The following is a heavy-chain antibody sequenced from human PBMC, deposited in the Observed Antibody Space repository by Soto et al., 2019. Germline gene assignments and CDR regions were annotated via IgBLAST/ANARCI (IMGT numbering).Heavy chain of an antibody. D-gene: IGHD6-25*01. Sequence: QVQLVQSGPEVGKPGASVRVSCKASGYTFTNFGINWVRQAPGQGLEWMGWISVYKDNTNYAQNFQHRVTMTTDTPTSTAYMELRSLRSDDTAIYYCARVGGVRGYHYVNAFDYWGQGTLVTVSS. CDR2: ISVYKDNT. CDR3: ARVGGVRGYHYVNAFDY. J-gene: IGHJ4*02. CDR1: GYTFTNFG. V-gene: IGHV1-18*01.